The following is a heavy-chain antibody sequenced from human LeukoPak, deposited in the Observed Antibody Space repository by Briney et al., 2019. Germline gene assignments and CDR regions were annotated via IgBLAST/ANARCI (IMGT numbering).Heavy chain of an antibody. CDR3: ARGMTTSIQGIYYIDV. Sequence: GGSLRLSCAASGFTFSSYSMNWVRQAPGKGLEWVSSISSSSSYIYYADSVKGRFTISRDKAKNSLYLQMNSLRAEDTAVYYCARGMTTSIQGIYYIDVWGKGTTVTVSS. D-gene: IGHD5-18*01. CDR2: ISSSSSYI. V-gene: IGHV3-21*01. CDR1: GFTFSSYS. J-gene: IGHJ6*03.